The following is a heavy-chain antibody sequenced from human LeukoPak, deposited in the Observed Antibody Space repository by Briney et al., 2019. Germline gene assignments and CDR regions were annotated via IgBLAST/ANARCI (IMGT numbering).Heavy chain of an antibody. D-gene: IGHD5-24*01. V-gene: IGHV3-74*01. Sequence: GGSLRPSCAASGFTFSSHWMHWVRQAPGKGLVWVSRVKGDGTFTNYADSVYGRFTISRDNAKNTLYLHMHSLRAEDTAVYYCVRDGDDFNFDYWGQGNLVTVSS. J-gene: IGHJ4*02. CDR3: VRDGDDFNFDY. CDR2: VKGDGTFT. CDR1: GFTFSSHW.